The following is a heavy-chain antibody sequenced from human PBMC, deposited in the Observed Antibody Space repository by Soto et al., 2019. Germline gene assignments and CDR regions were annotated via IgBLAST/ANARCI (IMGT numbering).Heavy chain of an antibody. V-gene: IGHV1-18*01. D-gene: IGHD1-26*01. CDR1: GYTFTSYG. CDR2: ISAYNGNT. Sequence: QVQLVQSGAEVKKPGASVKVSCKASGYTFTSYGISWVRQAPGQGLEWMGWISAYNGNTNYAQKLQGRVTMTTDTSKSTATMGRGSLRYEDPAGYYGPKGPGSPSCFDPWGQEHWSPSPQ. CDR3: PKGPGSPSCFDP. J-gene: IGHJ5*02.